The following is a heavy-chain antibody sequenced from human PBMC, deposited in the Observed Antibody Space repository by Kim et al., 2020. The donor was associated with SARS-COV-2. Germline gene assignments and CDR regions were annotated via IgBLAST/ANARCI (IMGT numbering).Heavy chain of an antibody. CDR3: ARGVPGY. J-gene: IGHJ4*02. Sequence: SGRTNYNPSLKSRGTISADTSKHQFSLKRTAVTAADTAVYYCARGVPGYWGQGTLVTVSS. CDR2: SGRT. V-gene: IGHV4-34*01.